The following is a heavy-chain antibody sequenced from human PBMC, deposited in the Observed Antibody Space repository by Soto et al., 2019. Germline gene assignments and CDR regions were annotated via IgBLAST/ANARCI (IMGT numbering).Heavy chain of an antibody. Sequence: QVHLHESGPGLVKPSQTLSLTCTVSGGSISSGGYYWSWIRQHPGKGLEWIGYIYYRGSTYYNPSHKCRVTISVDTSKNQVPLKLRSVTAADRAVYYCARGRGRNWGSGRQDAFDIWGQGTMVTVSS. CDR3: ARGRGRNWGSGRQDAFDI. V-gene: IGHV4-31*03. J-gene: IGHJ3*02. CDR1: GGSISSGGYY. CDR2: IYYRGST. D-gene: IGHD7-27*01.